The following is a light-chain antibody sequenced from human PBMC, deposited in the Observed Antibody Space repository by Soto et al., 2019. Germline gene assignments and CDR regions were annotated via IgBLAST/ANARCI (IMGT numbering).Light chain of an antibody. CDR2: DVN. CDR1: SSDVGGYNY. Sequence: QPVLTQPASVSGSPGQSITISCTGTSSDVGGYNYVSWYQQHPGKAPKLMIYDVNNRPSGVSNRFSGSKSGNTASLTISGLQAEDEADYYCSSYTSISTYVFGTGTKLTVL. V-gene: IGLV2-14*01. CDR3: SSYTSISTYV. J-gene: IGLJ1*01.